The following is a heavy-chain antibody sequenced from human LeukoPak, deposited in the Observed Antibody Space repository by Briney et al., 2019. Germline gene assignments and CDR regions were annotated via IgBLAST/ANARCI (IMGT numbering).Heavy chain of an antibody. CDR2: IYYSGST. V-gene: IGHV4-39*01. D-gene: IGHD1-26*01. CDR3: ARHEATWRSQNWFDP. Sequence: SETLPLTCTVSGGSISSSSYYWGWIRQPPGKGLEWIGSIYYSGSTYYNPSLKSRVTISVDTSKNQFSLKLSSVTAADTAVYYCARHEATWRSQNWFDPWGQGTLVTVSS. CDR1: GGSISSSSYY. J-gene: IGHJ5*02.